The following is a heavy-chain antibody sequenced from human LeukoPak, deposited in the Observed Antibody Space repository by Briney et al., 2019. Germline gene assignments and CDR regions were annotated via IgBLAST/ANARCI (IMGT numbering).Heavy chain of an antibody. D-gene: IGHD3-22*01. V-gene: IGHV4-59*08. J-gene: IGHJ6*02. CDR3: ARHFGDYYDSSGYPLYYYGMDV. CDR2: IYYSGST. Sequence: PSETLSLTCAVYGGSFSGYYWSWIRQPPGKGLEWIGYIYYSGSTNYNPSLKSRVTISVDTSKNQFSLKLSSVTAADTAVYYCARHFGDYYDSSGYPLYYYGMDVWGQGTTVTVSS. CDR1: GGSFSGYY.